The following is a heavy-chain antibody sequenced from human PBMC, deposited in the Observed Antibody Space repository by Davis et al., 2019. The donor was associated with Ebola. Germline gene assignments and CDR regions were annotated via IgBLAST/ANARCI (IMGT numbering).Heavy chain of an antibody. V-gene: IGHV3-74*01. CDR3: AREVTIFGVVIRADDAFDI. J-gene: IGHJ3*02. CDR2: IYSDESST. D-gene: IGHD3-3*01. Sequence: PGGSLRLSCAASGFTFSTYWMYWVRQAPGKGLVWVSRIYSDESSTNYADSVKGRLTIARDNAKNSLYPQMNSLRAEDTAVYYCAREVTIFGVVIRADDAFDIWGQGTMVTVSS. CDR1: GFTFSTYW.